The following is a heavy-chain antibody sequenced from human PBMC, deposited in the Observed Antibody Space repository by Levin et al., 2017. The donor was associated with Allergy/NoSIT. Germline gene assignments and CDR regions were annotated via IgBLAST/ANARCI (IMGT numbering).Heavy chain of an antibody. V-gene: IGHV4-39*01. CDR2: IYYSGST. Sequence: SETLSLTCTVSGGSISSSSYYWGWIRQPPGKGLEWIGSIYYSGSTYYNPSLKSRVTISVDTSKNQFSLKLSSVTAADTAVYYCASLFGSRAAFDIWGQGTMVTVSS. CDR1: GGSISSSSYY. J-gene: IGHJ3*02. D-gene: IGHD1-26*01. CDR3: ASLFGSRAAFDI.